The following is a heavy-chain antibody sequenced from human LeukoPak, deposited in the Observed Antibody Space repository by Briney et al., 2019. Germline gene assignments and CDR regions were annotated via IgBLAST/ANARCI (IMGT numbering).Heavy chain of an antibody. CDR2: VDYSGNT. CDR3: AKTAGGVWFFDY. D-gene: IGHD6-19*01. J-gene: IGHJ4*02. V-gene: IGHV4-39*01. Sequence: SETLSLTCTVSGGSISSSNYYWGWIRQPPGKGLEWIGSVDYSGNTYYNPSLKSRVTTSVDTSKHQFSLSLSSVTAADTAVYYCAKTAGGVWFFDYWGQGILVTVSS. CDR1: GGSISSSNYY.